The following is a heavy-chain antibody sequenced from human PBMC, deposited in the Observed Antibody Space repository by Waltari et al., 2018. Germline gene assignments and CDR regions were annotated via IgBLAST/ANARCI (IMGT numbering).Heavy chain of an antibody. CDR2: IKQDGSEK. CDR1: GFTFGSFW. D-gene: IGHD4-17*01. CDR3: ARVFYGDADY. Sequence: EVQLVESGGGLVQPGGSLSLSCAASGFTFGSFWMSWVRQAPGKGLGWVANIKQDGSEKYYVDSVKGRFTISRDNAKNSLYLQMNSLRAEDTAVYYCARVFYGDADYWGQGTLVTVSS. V-gene: IGHV3-7*01. J-gene: IGHJ4*02.